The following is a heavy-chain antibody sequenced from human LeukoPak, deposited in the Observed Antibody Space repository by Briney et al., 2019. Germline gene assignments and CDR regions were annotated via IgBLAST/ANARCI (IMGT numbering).Heavy chain of an antibody. V-gene: IGHV1-18*01. CDR1: GYTFTSYG. CDR2: ISAYNGNT. J-gene: IGHJ6*03. CDR3: ARGPYSSSWYHYYYYMDV. D-gene: IGHD6-13*01. Sequence: GASVKVSCKASGYTFTSYGISWVRQAPGQGLEWMGWISAYNGNTNYAQKLQGRVTMTTDTSISTAYMELSSLRSEDTAVYYCARGPYSSSWYHYYYYMDVWGKGTTVTVSS.